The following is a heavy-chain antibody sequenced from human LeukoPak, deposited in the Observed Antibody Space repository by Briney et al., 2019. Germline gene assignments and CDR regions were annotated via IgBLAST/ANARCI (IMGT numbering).Heavy chain of an antibody. CDR1: GFIFSSYA. J-gene: IGHJ4*02. D-gene: IGHD1-7*01. CDR3: AKTPLDWNYGIPYYFDF. CDR2: ISGSLGVT. V-gene: IGHV3-23*01. Sequence: PGGSLRLSCEASGFIFSSYAMSWVRQAPGKGLEWVSIISGSLGVTNYGDSVKGRFTISRDNSKNMLYLQMNSLRAEDTAVYYCAKTPLDWNYGIPYYFDFWGQGTLVTVSS.